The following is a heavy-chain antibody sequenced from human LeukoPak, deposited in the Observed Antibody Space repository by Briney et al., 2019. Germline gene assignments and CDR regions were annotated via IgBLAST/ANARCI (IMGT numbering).Heavy chain of an antibody. Sequence: PSETLSLTCTVSGGSISGAGCYWNWIRQPAGKGLEWIGLIYTSGSTNYNPSLKSRVTISVDTSKNQFSLKLSSVTAADTAVYYCASDSGHWGQGTLVTVSS. D-gene: IGHD1-14*01. V-gene: IGHV4-61*02. CDR1: GGSISGAGCY. CDR3: ASDSGH. J-gene: IGHJ4*02. CDR2: IYTSGST.